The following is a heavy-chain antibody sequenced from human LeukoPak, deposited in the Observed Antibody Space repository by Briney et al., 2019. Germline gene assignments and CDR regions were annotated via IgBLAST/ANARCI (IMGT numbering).Heavy chain of an antibody. J-gene: IGHJ3*02. CDR3: ARERSKGAFDI. CDR1: GGSIRSTSNY. V-gene: IGHV4-39*07. D-gene: IGHD3-3*01. CDR2: INYTGST. Sequence: SETLSLTCTVSGGSIRSTSNYWAWIRQAPGRGPEWIGIINYTGSTYYNPSLGSRVTMSVDTSKSQFSLKLDSVTAADTAVYYCARERSKGAFDIWGQGTMVTVSS.